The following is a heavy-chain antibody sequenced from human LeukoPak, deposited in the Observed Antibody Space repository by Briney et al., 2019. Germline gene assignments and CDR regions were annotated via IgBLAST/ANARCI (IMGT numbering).Heavy chain of an antibody. CDR3: ARDLLGSSGYYYGGSFDY. J-gene: IGHJ4*02. CDR2: TTSDGSNK. Sequence: PGGSLRLSCAASGFTFSSYAMHWVRQAQGKGLEWVAVTTSDGSNKDYADSVKGRFTISRDNSKNTLYLKMNSLRAEDTAMYYCARDLLGSSGYYYGGSFDYWGQGTLVTVSS. V-gene: IGHV3-30-3*01. CDR1: GFTFSSYA. D-gene: IGHD3-22*01.